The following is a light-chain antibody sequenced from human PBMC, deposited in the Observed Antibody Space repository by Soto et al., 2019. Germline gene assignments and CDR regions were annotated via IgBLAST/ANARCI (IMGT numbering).Light chain of an antibody. J-gene: IGKJ1*01. CDR1: QSVSSSS. CDR3: QQYGSSPRT. Sequence: EIVLTQSPGTLSLSPGERATLSCRASQSVSSSSLAWYQQKPGQAPRLLIYGASSRATGIPDRFSGSGSGTDFSLTISSLEPGDLAVYYCQQYGSSPRTFGQGTKVDIK. V-gene: IGKV3-20*01. CDR2: GAS.